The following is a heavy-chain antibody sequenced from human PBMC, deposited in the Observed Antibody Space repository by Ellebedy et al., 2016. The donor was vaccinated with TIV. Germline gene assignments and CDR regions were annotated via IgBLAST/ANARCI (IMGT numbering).Heavy chain of an antibody. D-gene: IGHD2-2*01. CDR1: GFTFSSYG. Sequence: PGGSLRLSCAASGFTFSSYGMHWVRQAPGKRLEWVAVIWYDGSKKYYADSVKGRFTISRDNSKKMVYLQMNSLRAEDTAVFYCVRFAFNYAMDSWGQGTLVTVSS. CDR3: VRFAFNYAMDS. J-gene: IGHJ5*01. V-gene: IGHV3-33*01. CDR2: IWYDGSKK.